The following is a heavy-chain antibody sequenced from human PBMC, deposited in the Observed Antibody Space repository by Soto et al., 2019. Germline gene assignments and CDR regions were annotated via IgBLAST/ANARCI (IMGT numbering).Heavy chain of an antibody. D-gene: IGHD5-12*01. J-gene: IGHJ4*02. CDR2: FDPEDGET. Sequence: GASVKVSCKVSGYTLTELSMHWVRQAPGKRLEWMGGFDPEDGETIYAQKFQGRVTMTEDTSTDTAYMELSSLRSEDTAVYYCATGGYSGYDRPLYYFDYWGQGTLVTVSS. CDR3: ATGGYSGYDRPLYYFDY. V-gene: IGHV1-24*01. CDR1: GYTLTELS.